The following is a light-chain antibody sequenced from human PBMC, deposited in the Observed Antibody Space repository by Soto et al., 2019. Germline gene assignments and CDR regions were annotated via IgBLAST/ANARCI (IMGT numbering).Light chain of an antibody. CDR2: GAS. J-gene: IGKJ1*01. Sequence: EIVLTQSPGTLSLSPGERATLSCRASQNIISTYLTWYQQKPGQPPRLLIYGASSRATGIPDRFSGSGSGTDFTLTVNRLEPEDFAVYYCQQYGSSPTFGQGTKVDIK. CDR3: QQYGSSPT. V-gene: IGKV3-20*01. CDR1: QNIISTY.